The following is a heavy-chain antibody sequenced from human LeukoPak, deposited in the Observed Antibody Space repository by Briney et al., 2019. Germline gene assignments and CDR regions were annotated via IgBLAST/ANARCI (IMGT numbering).Heavy chain of an antibody. D-gene: IGHD3-16*01. CDR2: ISSGSSFQ. V-gene: IGHV3-21*01. CDR1: GFDFSIYA. CDR3: AREGDPPGFYYYHHRDV. J-gene: IGHJ6*03. Sequence: GGSLRLSCAASGFDFSIYAIDWVRQAPGRGLEWVSSISSGSSFQNYADSVKGRFTISRDNAKNSVYLQMNRLRAEDTAVYFCAREGDPPGFYYYHHRDVWGKGTTVTVSS.